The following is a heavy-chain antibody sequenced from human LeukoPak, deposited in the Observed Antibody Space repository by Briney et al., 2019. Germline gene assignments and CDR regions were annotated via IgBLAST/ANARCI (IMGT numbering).Heavy chain of an antibody. D-gene: IGHD5-18*01. CDR3: ARGRRGYSYGFMAFDI. CDR1: GGSISSGSYY. Sequence: SQTLSLTCTVSGGSISSGSYYWSWIRQPAGKGLEWIGRIYASGSTNYNPSLKSRVTISVDTSSNQFSLKLSSVTAADTAVYYCARGRRGYSYGFMAFDIWGQGTMVTVSS. V-gene: IGHV4-61*02. J-gene: IGHJ3*02. CDR2: IYASGST.